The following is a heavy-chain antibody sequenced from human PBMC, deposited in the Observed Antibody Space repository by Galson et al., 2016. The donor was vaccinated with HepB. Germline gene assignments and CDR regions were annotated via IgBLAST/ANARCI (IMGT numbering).Heavy chain of an antibody. Sequence: SETLSLTCAVSGGSISTDSWWHWVRQPPGQGLEWIGEIYHDGGTNYSPSLKSRLSMSVDKSKNQFSLNLSSVTAADAAVYYCARGTCGGGACQDVFAIWGQGIMVTVSS. CDR3: ARGTCGGGACQDVFAI. V-gene: IGHV4-4*02. D-gene: IGHD2-21*02. CDR2: IYHDGGT. J-gene: IGHJ3*02. CDR1: GGSISTDSW.